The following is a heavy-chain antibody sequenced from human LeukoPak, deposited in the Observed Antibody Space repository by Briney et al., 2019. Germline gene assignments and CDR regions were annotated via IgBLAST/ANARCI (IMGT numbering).Heavy chain of an antibody. J-gene: IGHJ6*02. V-gene: IGHV1-69*13. CDR1: GGTLSTYS. Sequence: SVKVSCKASGGTLSTYSISWVRQAPGQGLEWMGGIIPIFNTKNYAQRFQDRVILTADESTSTAYMELSSLRSEDTAVYYCARGNSRWSTPSSSYYYRMDVWGQGTTVAVSS. CDR2: IIPIFNTK. CDR3: ARGNSRWSTPSSSYYYRMDV. D-gene: IGHD4-23*01.